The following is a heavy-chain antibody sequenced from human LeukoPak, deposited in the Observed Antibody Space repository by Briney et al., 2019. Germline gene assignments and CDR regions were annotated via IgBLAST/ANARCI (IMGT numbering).Heavy chain of an antibody. CDR2: INPNSGGT. Sequence: ASVKVSCKASGYTFTSYGISWVRQAPGQGLEWMGWINPNSGGTNYAQKFQGWVTMTRDTSISTAYMELSRLRSDDTAVYYCASSVDTAMALDYWGQGTLVTVSS. CDR3: ASSVDTAMALDY. D-gene: IGHD5-18*01. V-gene: IGHV1-2*04. J-gene: IGHJ4*02. CDR1: GYTFTSYG.